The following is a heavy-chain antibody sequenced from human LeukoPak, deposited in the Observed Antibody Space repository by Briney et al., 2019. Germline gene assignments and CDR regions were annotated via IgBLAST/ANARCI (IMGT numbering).Heavy chain of an antibody. D-gene: IGHD6-25*01. V-gene: IGHV4-34*01. Sequence: SSETLSLTCAVYGGSFSGYYWSWIRQPPGTGREWIAEINNSGTTNYNPSLKGRVTISIDTSKKQFSLKLSSVSAGDTALYYCASSRGYTSGLWYYYMDVWGKGTAVTVSS. J-gene: IGHJ6*03. CDR2: INNSGTT. CDR1: GGSFSGYY. CDR3: ASSRGYTSGLWYYYMDV.